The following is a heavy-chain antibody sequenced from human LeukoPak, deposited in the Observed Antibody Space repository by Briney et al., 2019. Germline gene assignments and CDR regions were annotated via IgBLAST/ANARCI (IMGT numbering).Heavy chain of an antibody. CDR1: GFTVSSNY. V-gene: IGHV3-66*01. Sequence: GGSLRLSCAASGFTVSSNYMTWVRQAPGKGLEWVSLIYSDGSTYYADSVKGRFTISRDNSKNTLYLQMNSLRAEDTAVYYCARDQGDGHDYWGQGTLVTVSS. CDR3: ARDQGDGHDY. J-gene: IGHJ4*02. CDR2: IYSDGST. D-gene: IGHD5-24*01.